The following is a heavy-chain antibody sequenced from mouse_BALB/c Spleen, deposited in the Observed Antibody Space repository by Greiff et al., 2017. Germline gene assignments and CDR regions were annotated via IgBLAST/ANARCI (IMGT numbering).Heavy chain of an antibody. CDR2: IYPGDGDT. Sequence: VQLQQSGAELARPGASVKLSCKASGYTFTSYWMQWVKQRPGQGLEWIGAIYPGDGDTRYTQKFKGKATLTADKSSSTAYMQLSSLASEDSAVYYCARGNYWAMDYWGQGTSVTVSS. J-gene: IGHJ4*01. D-gene: IGHD2-1*01. V-gene: IGHV1-87*01. CDR3: ARGNYWAMDY. CDR1: GYTFTSYW.